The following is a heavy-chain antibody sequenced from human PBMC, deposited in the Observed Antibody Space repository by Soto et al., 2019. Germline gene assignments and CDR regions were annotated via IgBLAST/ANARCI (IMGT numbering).Heavy chain of an antibody. D-gene: IGHD7-27*01. CDR3: AREHDDGNTWGFDY. J-gene: IGHJ4*02. V-gene: IGHV4-4*02. CDR1: GASISDNDW. Sequence: QVQLQESGPGLVKPSETLSLTCAVSGASISDNDWWNWVRQPPGKGLEWIGEIYHGGNINYNPSLHSRVNISLDKSKDQRSRRRSSVTAAYTAVYYCAREHDDGNTWGFDYWGQGTLVTVSS. CDR2: IYHGGNI.